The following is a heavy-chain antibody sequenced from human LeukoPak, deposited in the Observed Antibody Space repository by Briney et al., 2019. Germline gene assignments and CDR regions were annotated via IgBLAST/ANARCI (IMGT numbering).Heavy chain of an antibody. J-gene: IGHJ6*02. CDR3: ARVLTPIQDYYYGMDV. CDR2: ISAYNGNT. D-gene: IGHD2-8*01. V-gene: IGHV1-18*01. CDR1: GYTFTSYG. Sequence: ASVKVSCKASGYTFTSYGISWVRQAPGQGLEWMGWISAYNGNTNYAQKLQGRVTMTTDTSTSTAYMELRSLRSDDTAVYYCARVLTPIQDYYYGMDVWGQGTTVTVSS.